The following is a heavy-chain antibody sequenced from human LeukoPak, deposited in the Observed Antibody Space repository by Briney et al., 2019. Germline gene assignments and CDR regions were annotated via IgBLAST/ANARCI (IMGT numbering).Heavy chain of an antibody. D-gene: IGHD6-13*01. V-gene: IGHV3-30-3*01. CDR3: ARESQDGFIAAAGTDY. CDR2: ISYDGSNK. Sequence: GRSLRLSCAASGFTFSSYAMHWVRQAPGKGLEWVAVISYDGSNKYYADSVKGRFTISRDNSKNTLYLQMNSLRAEDTAVYYCARESQDGFIAAAGTDYWGQGTLVTVSS. CDR1: GFTFSSYA. J-gene: IGHJ4*02.